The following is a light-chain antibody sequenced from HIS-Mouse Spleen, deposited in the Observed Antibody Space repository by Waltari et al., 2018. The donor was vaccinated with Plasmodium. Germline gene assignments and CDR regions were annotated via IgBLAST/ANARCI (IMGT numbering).Light chain of an antibody. J-gene: IGLJ3*02. CDR2: SNN. CDR3: AAWDDSLNGV. V-gene: IGLV1-44*01. Sequence: QSVLTQPPSASGTPGQRVTISCSGSSSHIGRNTVNWYQKLPGTAPKLLIYSNNQRPSGVPDRFSGSKSGTSASLAISGLQSEDEADYYCAAWDDSLNGVFGGGTKLTVL. CDR1: SSHIGRNT.